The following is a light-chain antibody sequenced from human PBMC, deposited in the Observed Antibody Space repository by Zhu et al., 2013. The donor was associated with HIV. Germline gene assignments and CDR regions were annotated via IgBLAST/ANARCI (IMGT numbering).Light chain of an antibody. J-gene: IGKJ1*01. CDR1: QSVSNNY. V-gene: IGKV3-20*01. CDR2: GAS. CDR3: QQYGSSPGWT. Sequence: EIVLTQSPGTLSLSPGERATLSCRASQSVSNNYLAWYQQKPGQAPRLLIYGASSRATGIPDRFSGSGSGTDFTLTISRLEPEDFAVYYCQQYGSSPGWTFGQGTKVEIK.